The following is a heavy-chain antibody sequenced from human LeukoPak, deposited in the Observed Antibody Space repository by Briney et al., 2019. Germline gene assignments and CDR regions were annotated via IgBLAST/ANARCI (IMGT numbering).Heavy chain of an antibody. CDR1: GFTFSSYG. V-gene: IGHV3-30*18. J-gene: IGHJ4*02. CDR3: AKDRFVLMVYANYFDY. Sequence: GGSLRLSCAASGFTFSSYGMHWVRQAPGKGLEWVAVISYDGSNKYYADSVKGRFTISRDNSKNTLYLQMNSLRAEDTAVYYCAKDRFVLMVYANYFDYWGQGTLVTVSS. CDR2: ISYDGSNK. D-gene: IGHD2-8*01.